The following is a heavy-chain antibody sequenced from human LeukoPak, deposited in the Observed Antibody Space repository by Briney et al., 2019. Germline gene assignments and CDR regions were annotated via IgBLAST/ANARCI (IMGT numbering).Heavy chain of an antibody. J-gene: IGHJ6*03. V-gene: IGHV3-48*04. D-gene: IGHD5-18*01. CDR1: GFTFSSYS. Sequence: GGSLRLSCAASGFTFSSYSMNWVRQAPGKGLEWVSYISSSSSTIYYADSVKGRFTISRDNAKKSLYLQMNSLRTDDTAVYYCARDVRGSVTSYFYYYVDVWGKGTTVTVSS. CDR3: ARDVRGSVTSYFYYYVDV. CDR2: ISSSSSTI.